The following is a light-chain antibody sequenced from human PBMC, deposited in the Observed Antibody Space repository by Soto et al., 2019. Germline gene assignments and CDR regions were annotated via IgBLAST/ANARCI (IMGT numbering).Light chain of an antibody. CDR1: SGHSSYA. Sequence: QTVVTQSLSASASLGASVKLTCTLSSGHSSYAIAWHQQQPEKGPRYLMKLNSDGSHSKGDGIPDRFSGSSSGAERYLTISSLQSEDEADYYCQTWGTGYWVFGGGTKLTVL. J-gene: IGLJ3*02. V-gene: IGLV4-69*01. CDR3: QTWGTGYWV. CDR2: LNSDGSH.